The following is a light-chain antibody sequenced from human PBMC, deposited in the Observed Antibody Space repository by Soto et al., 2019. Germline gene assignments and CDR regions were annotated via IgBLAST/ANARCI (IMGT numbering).Light chain of an antibody. CDR2: LSSDGSH. V-gene: IGLV4-69*01. CDR3: QTWDIGARVV. J-gene: IGLJ2*01. CDR1: SGHSSYA. Sequence: QLVLTQSPSASASLGASVKLTCTLSSGHSSYAIAWHQQQPEKGPRYLMKLSSDGSHSKGDGIPDRFSGSSSGAERYLTISSLQSEDEADYYCQTWDIGARVVFGGGTKLT.